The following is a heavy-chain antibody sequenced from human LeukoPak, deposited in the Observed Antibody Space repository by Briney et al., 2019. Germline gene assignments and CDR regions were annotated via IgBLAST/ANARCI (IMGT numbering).Heavy chain of an antibody. V-gene: IGHV1-2*02. CDR2: INPNSGGT. CDR3: ARSTRYCSSTSCYSFFDY. D-gene: IGHD2-2*01. Sequence: ASVKVFCKASGYTFTGYYMHWVRQAPGQGLEWMGWINPNSGGTNYAQKFQGRVTMTRDTSISTAYMELSRLRSDDTAVYYCARSTRYCSSTSCYSFFDYWAQGTLVTVSS. CDR1: GYTFTGYY. J-gene: IGHJ4*02.